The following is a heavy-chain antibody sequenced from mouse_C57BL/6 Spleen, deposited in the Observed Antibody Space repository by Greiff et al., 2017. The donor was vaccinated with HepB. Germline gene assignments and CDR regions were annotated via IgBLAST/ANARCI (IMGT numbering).Heavy chain of an antibody. V-gene: IGHV2-9-1*01. D-gene: IGHD2-1*01. Sequence: LVAPSQSLFITCTASGFSLTSYAISWVRQPPGKGLEWLGVKWTGGGTNYNSALNSRLSISKDNTKSQVFLKMNSLQTDDTARYYCASHGTLYAMDYWGQGTSVTVSS. CDR3: ASHGTLYAMDY. J-gene: IGHJ4*01. CDR1: GFSLTSYA. CDR2: KWTGGGT.